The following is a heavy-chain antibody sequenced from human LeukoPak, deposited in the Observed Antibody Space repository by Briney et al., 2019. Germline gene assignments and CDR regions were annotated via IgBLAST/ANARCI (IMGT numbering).Heavy chain of an antibody. J-gene: IGHJ6*03. CDR1: GYTLTELS. Sequence: GASVKVSCKVSGYTLTELSMHWVRQAPGKGLEWMGGFDPEDGETIYAQKFQGRVTMTEDTSTDTAYMELSSLRSEDTAVYYCATDLRFLEWFNMDVWGKGTTVTVSS. CDR2: FDPEDGET. CDR3: ATDLRFLEWFNMDV. D-gene: IGHD3-3*01. V-gene: IGHV1-24*01.